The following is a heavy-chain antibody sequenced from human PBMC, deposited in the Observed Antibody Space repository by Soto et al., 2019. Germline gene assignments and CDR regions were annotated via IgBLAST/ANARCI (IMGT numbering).Heavy chain of an antibody. CDR3: ARGRIAVAGRGPLFDY. V-gene: IGHV4-30-4*01. J-gene: IGHJ4*02. Sequence: QVQLQESGPGLVKPSQTLSLTCTVSGGSISSGDYYWSWIRQPPGKGLEWIGYIYYSGSTYYNPSLKRRVTISVDTSKNPFSLKLSSVTAADTAVYYCARGRIAVAGRGPLFDYWGQGTLVTVSS. CDR1: GGSISSGDYY. D-gene: IGHD6-19*01. CDR2: IYYSGST.